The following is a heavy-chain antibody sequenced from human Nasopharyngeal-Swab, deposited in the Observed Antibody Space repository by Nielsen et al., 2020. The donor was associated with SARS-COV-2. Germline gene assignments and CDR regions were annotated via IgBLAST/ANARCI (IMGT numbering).Heavy chain of an antibody. J-gene: IGHJ4*02. V-gene: IGHV3-23*01. CDR2: ISELGSGI. Sequence: GGSLRLSCAASGFSITTYGMTWVRKAPGKGLEWVSSISELGSGIYYADSAWGRFTISRDISKNTVYLQMNTLRVDDTALYFCTRGLTGHIVQWNPSPYWGQGTLVIVSS. CDR1: GFSITTYG. CDR3: TRGLTGHIVQWNPSPY. D-gene: IGHD1-14*01.